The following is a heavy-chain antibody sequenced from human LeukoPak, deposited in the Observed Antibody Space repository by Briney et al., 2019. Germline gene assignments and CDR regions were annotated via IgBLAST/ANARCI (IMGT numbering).Heavy chain of an antibody. J-gene: IGHJ4*02. Sequence: TSETLSLTCTDSRGSINSSNHYWGWIRQSPEKGLEWIGGISYSGNTYYNPSLQSRVTISVDTSKNQFSLTLSSVTAADTAVFYCARHAFSPYGAGKYWGQGTPVIVSS. CDR1: RGSINSSNHY. D-gene: IGHD3-10*01. CDR3: ARHAFSPYGAGKY. CDR2: ISYSGNT. V-gene: IGHV4-39*01.